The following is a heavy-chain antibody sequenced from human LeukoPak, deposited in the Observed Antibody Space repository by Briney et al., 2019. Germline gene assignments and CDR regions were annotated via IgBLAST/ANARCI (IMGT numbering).Heavy chain of an antibody. CDR1: GFTFSSYG. D-gene: IGHD3-22*01. V-gene: IGHV3-33*01. CDR3: AGQYYYDSSGYSFYYGMDV. Sequence: GGSLRLSCAASGFTFSSYGMHWVRQAPGKGLEWVAVIWYDGSNKYYADSVKGRFTISRDNSKNMLYLQMNSLRAEDTAVYYCAGQYYYDSSGYSFYYGMDVWGQGTTVTVSS. CDR2: IWYDGSNK. J-gene: IGHJ6*02.